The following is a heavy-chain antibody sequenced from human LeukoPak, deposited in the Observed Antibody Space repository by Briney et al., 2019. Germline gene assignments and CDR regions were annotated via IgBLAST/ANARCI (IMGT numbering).Heavy chain of an antibody. D-gene: IGHD6-13*01. J-gene: IGHJ5*02. Sequence: RASVKVSCKASGGTFSNYAISWVRQAPGQGLEWMGWINTNTGNPTYAQGFTGRFVFSLDTSVSTAYLQISSLKAEDTAVYYCARGIGAAAGTGWFDPWGQGTLVTVSS. CDR1: GGTFSNYA. CDR3: ARGIGAAAGTGWFDP. V-gene: IGHV7-4-1*02. CDR2: INTNTGNP.